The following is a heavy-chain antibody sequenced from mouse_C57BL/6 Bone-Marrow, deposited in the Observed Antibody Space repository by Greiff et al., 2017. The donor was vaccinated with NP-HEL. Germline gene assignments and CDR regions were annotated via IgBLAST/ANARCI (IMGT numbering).Heavy chain of an antibody. CDR3: ARSRYYGSSHYFDY. CDR2: INPSSGYT. CDR1: GYTFTSYT. D-gene: IGHD1-1*01. Sequence: QVQLQQSGAELARPGASVKMSCKASGYTFTSYTMHWVKQRPGQGLEWIGYINPSSGYTKYNQKFKDKAKLTADKSSSTAYMQLISLTSAESAVYYCARSRYYGSSHYFDYWGQGTTLTVSS. J-gene: IGHJ2*01. V-gene: IGHV1-4*01.